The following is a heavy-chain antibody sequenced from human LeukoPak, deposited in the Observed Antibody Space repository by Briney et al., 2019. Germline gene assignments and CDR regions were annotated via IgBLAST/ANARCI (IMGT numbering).Heavy chain of an antibody. V-gene: IGHV4-59*01. D-gene: IGHD6-6*01. J-gene: IGHJ4*02. Sequence: SETLSLTCTASGGSISSYYWSWIRQPPGKGLEWIGYIYYSGSTNYNPSLKSRVTISVDTSKNQFSLKLSSVTAADTAVYYCARGTLSSSSFDYWGQGTLVTVSS. CDR1: GGSISSYY. CDR2: IYYSGST. CDR3: ARGTLSSSSFDY.